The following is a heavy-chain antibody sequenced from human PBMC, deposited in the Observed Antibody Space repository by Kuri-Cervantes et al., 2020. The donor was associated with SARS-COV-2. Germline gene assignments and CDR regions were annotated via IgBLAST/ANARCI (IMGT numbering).Heavy chain of an antibody. CDR3: ARDAPMVRGAPHDY. J-gene: IGHJ4*02. V-gene: IGHV1-18*01. CDR1: GYTFTSYG. CDR2: ISAYNGNT. D-gene: IGHD3-10*01. Sequence: VSVKVSCKASGYTFTSYGISWVRQAPGQGLEWMGWISAYNGNTNYAQKLQGRVTMATDTSTSTAYMELRSLRSDDTAVYYCARDAPMVRGAPHDYWGQGTLVTVSS.